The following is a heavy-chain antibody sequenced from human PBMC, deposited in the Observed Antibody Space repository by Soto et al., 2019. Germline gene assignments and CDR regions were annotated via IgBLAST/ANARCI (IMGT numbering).Heavy chain of an antibody. CDR2: IIPILGIA. Sequence: QVQLVQSGAEVKKPGSSVKVSCKASGGTFSSYTISWVRQAPGQGLEWMGRIIPILGIANYAQKFQGRVTITADXXTXTXXMEPSSLRSEDTAVYYCARYRTVGALILSSWYFDLWGRGTLVTVSS. CDR3: ARYRTVGALILSSWYFDL. CDR1: GGTFSSYT. J-gene: IGHJ2*01. V-gene: IGHV1-69*02. D-gene: IGHD1-26*01.